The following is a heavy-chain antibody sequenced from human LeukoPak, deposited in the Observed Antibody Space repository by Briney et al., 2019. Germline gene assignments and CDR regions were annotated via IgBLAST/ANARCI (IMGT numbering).Heavy chain of an antibody. J-gene: IGHJ4*02. Sequence: SGPTLVNPTQTLTLTSTFSGFSLSTTGMGVGWIRQPPGKALEWLALIYWNDDKRYNPSMNNRLTITKDTSKNQVVLTMTNMDPVDTATYYCVHRLGGARSHTYYFDYWGQGTLVTVSS. D-gene: IGHD3-16*01. V-gene: IGHV2-5*01. CDR3: VHRLGGARSHTYYFDY. CDR1: GFSLSTTGMG. CDR2: IYWNDDK.